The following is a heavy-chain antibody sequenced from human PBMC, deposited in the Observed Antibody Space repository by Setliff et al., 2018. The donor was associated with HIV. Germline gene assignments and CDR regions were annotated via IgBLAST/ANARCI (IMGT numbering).Heavy chain of an antibody. Sequence: SETLSLTCTVSGGSISSGSYYWSWIRQPAGKGLEWIGRTYTSGSTNYNPSLKSRVTISVDTSKNQFSLKLSSVTAADTAVYYCARAPFRGGSFGWFDPWGQGTLVTVSS. V-gene: IGHV4-61*02. CDR1: GGSISSGSYY. CDR3: ARAPFRGGSFGWFDP. J-gene: IGHJ5*02. CDR2: TYTSGST. D-gene: IGHD2-15*01.